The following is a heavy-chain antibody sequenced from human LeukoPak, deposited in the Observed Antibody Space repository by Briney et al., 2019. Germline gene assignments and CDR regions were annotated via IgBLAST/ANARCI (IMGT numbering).Heavy chain of an antibody. Sequence: GGSLRLSCAASGFTFSSYAVSWVRQTPGKGLEWVSAISGSGGSTYYADSVKGRFTISRDNSKNTLYLQMNSLRAEDTAVYYCARDSSSWEIDYWGQGTLVTVSS. D-gene: IGHD6-13*01. J-gene: IGHJ4*02. CDR3: ARDSSSWEIDY. CDR2: ISGSGGST. V-gene: IGHV3-23*01. CDR1: GFTFSSYA.